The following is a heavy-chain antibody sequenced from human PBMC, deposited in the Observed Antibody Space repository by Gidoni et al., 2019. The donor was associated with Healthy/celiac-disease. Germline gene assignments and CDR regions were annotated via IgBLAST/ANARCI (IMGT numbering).Heavy chain of an antibody. CDR3: ARGYYGSGSYYLFYYYYGMDV. J-gene: IGHJ6*02. Sequence: QLQLQESVPGLVQPSETLSLTCTVSGGSIRSSSYSWGWIRQHPGKGLEWIGSIYYSGSTYYNPSLKSRVTISVDTSKNQFSLKLSSVTAADAAVYYCARGYYGSGSYYLFYYYYGMDVWGQGTTVTVSS. V-gene: IGHV4-39*01. D-gene: IGHD3-10*01. CDR1: GGSIRSSSYS. CDR2: IYYSGST.